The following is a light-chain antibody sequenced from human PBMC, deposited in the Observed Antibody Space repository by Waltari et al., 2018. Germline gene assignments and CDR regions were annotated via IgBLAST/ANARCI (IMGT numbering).Light chain of an antibody. J-gene: IGKJ4*01. V-gene: IGKV1-9*01. Sequence: DIQLTQSPSFLSASVGDRVTITCRASQGIRSYLAWYKQKPGKAPKLLIYSASTLESGVPSRFSGTGSGTGFTLTISSLQPEDFATYYCQQVNSFPLAFGGGTKVEIK. CDR2: SAS. CDR1: QGIRSY. CDR3: QQVNSFPLA.